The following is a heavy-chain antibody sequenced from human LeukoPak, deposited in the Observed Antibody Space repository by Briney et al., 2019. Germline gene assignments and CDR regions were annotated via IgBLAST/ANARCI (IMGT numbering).Heavy chain of an antibody. V-gene: IGHV1-8*03. Sequence: ASVKVSCKASGYTFTSYDITWVRQVSGQGLEWMGWMNPNSGNTDYAQKFQGRVTITRNTSISTAYMELSSLRSEDTAVYYCASLWFGESRPYWGQGTLVTVSS. D-gene: IGHD3-10*01. CDR3: ASLWFGESRPY. CDR2: MNPNSGNT. CDR1: GYTFTSYD. J-gene: IGHJ4*02.